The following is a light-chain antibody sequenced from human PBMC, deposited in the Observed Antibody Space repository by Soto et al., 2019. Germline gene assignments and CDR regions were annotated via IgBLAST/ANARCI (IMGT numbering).Light chain of an antibody. V-gene: IGLV2-8*01. Sequence: QSVLTQPPSASGSPGQSVTISCTGTSSDVGGYNYVSWYQQHPGKAPKLMIYEVSKRPSGVPDRFSGSKSDNTASLTVSGLQAEYEADYYYSSYAGSNNLVFGGGTKLTVL. CDR2: EVS. J-gene: IGLJ2*01. CDR3: SSYAGSNNLV. CDR1: SSDVGGYNY.